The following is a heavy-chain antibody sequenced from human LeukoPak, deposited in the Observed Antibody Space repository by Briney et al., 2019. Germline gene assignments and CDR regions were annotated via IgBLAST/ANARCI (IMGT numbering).Heavy chain of an antibody. CDR1: GYTFTSYY. CDR2: INPSGGST. J-gene: IGHJ4*02. CDR3: ARAHGSKYSSSWFDY. D-gene: IGHD6-13*01. V-gene: IGHV1-46*01. Sequence: ASVKASCKASGYTFTSYYMHWVRQAPGQGLEWMGIINPSGGSTSYAQKFQGRVTMTRDTSTSTVYMELSSLRSEDTAVYYCARAHGSKYSSSWFDYWGQGTLVTVSS.